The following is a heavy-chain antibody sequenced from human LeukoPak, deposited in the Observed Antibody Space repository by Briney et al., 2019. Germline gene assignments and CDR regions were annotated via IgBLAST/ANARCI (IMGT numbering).Heavy chain of an antibody. CDR3: ARGITYYDFWSGYLFDY. J-gene: IGHJ4*02. CDR1: GYTFTSYG. D-gene: IGHD3-3*01. CDR2: ISAYNGNT. Sequence: ASVKVSCKASGYTFTSYGISWVRQAPGQGLEWMGWISAYNGNTNYAQKLQGRVTMTTDTSTSTAYMELRSLRSDDTAVYYCARGITYYDFWSGYLFDYWGQGTLVTVSS. V-gene: IGHV1-18*01.